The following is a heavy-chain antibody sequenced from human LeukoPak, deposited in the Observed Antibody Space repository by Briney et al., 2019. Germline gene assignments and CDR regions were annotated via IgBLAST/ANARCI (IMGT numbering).Heavy chain of an antibody. Sequence: KSSETLSLTCTVSGGSISSYYWSWIRQPPGKGLEWIGYIYYSGSTNYNPSLKSRVTISVDTSKNQFSLKLSSVTAADTAVYYCARGWITTMVRGVNGWFDPWGQGTLVTVSS. J-gene: IGHJ5*02. CDR1: GGSISSYY. CDR2: IYYSGST. CDR3: ARGWITTMVRGVNGWFDP. V-gene: IGHV4-59*01. D-gene: IGHD3-10*01.